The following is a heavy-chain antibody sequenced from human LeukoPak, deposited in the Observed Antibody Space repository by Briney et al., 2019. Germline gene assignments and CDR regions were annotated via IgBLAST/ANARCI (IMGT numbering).Heavy chain of an antibody. CDR1: GYTFTSYY. D-gene: IGHD3-3*01. CDR3: ARDQKRYYDFWSGYSRDAFDI. J-gene: IGHJ3*02. V-gene: IGHV1-46*01. CDR2: INPSGGST. Sequence: ASVKVSCKASGYTFTSYYMHWVRQAPGQGLEWMGIINPSGGSTSYAQKFQGRVTMTRDTSISTAYMELSRLRSDDTAVYYCARDQKRYYDFWSGYSRDAFDIWGQGTMVTVSS.